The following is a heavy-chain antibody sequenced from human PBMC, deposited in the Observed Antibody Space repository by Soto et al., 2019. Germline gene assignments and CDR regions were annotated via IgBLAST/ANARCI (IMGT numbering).Heavy chain of an antibody. CDR1: GYSFAGYW. V-gene: IGHV5-10-1*01. D-gene: IGHD3-3*02. CDR2: IDPSDSQT. CDR3: ARHFPLPTDLQFYYYYYYGVDV. Sequence: GESLKISCKGSGYSFAGYWITWVRQKPGKGLEWMGRIDPSDSQTYYSPSFRGHVTISVTKSITTVFLQWSSLRASDTAMYYCARHFPLPTDLQFYYYYYYGVDVWGHGTAVTVSS. J-gene: IGHJ6*02.